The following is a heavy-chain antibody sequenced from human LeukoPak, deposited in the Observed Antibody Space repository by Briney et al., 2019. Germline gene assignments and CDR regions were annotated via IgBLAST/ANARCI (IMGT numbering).Heavy chain of an antibody. D-gene: IGHD3-16*02. CDR2: IDHSGNT. CDR3: ARRGQAGYLF. V-gene: IGHV4-34*01. J-gene: IGHJ4*02. Sequence: SETLSLTCAVYGGSFSGYFWSWIRQPPGKGLEWIGEIDHSGNTNYNSSLKSRVILSVDTSKNQFSLNLSSVIAADTAVYYCARRGQAGYLFWGQGTLVTVSS. CDR1: GGSFSGYF.